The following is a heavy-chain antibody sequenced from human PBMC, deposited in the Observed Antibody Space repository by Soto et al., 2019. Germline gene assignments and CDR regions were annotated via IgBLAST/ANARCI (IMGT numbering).Heavy chain of an antibody. CDR1: GFTFSSYG. J-gene: IGHJ6*02. CDR2: IWSDGSNK. D-gene: IGHD2-2*01. Sequence: AGPLRLSFAASGFTFSSYGMHSVRQAPGKGLEWVAVIWSDGSNKYYADSVKGLFTISRDNSKNTLYLQMNSLRAEDTAVYYGARDQRYGMDVWGQGITVADSS. CDR3: ARDQRYGMDV. V-gene: IGHV3-33*01.